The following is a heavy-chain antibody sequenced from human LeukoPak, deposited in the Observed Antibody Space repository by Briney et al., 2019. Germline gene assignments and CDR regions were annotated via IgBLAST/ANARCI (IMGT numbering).Heavy chain of an antibody. J-gene: IGHJ4*02. Sequence: GGSLRLSCAASGFTFSSYSMNWVRQAPGKGLEWVSYISSSSSIRYYADSVKGRVTISRDNAKKSLYLQMNSLRAEDSAVYYCARDPGGVVANFDYWGQGTLVTVSS. CDR2: ISSSSSIR. D-gene: IGHD3-16*01. V-gene: IGHV3-48*01. CDR1: GFTFSSYS. CDR3: ARDPGGVVANFDY.